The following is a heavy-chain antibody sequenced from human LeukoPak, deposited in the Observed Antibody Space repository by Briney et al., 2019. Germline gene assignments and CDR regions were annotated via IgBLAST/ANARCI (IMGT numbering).Heavy chain of an antibody. CDR2: MFYSGNT. V-gene: IGHV4-4*07. D-gene: IGHD2-2*01. J-gene: IGHJ1*01. Sequence: SETLSLTCTVSGASITSYHWSWIRQPAGKGLEWIGRMFYSGNTDYNPSLKSRLTMSIDTSKNQFSLKLSSVTAADTAVYFCARVPVSEYFQHWGQGTLVTVSS. CDR1: GASITSYH. CDR3: ARVPVSEYFQH.